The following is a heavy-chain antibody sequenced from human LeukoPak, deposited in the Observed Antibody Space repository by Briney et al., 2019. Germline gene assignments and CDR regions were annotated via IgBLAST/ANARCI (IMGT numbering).Heavy chain of an antibody. Sequence: PSETLSLTCTVSGGSISSYYWSWIRQPPGKGLEWIGYIYYSGSTNYNPSLKSRVTISVDTSKNQFSLNLNSMTAADTAVYYCARGGDSSGYYYPLFDYWGQGTLVTVSS. CDR3: ARGGDSSGYYYPLFDY. D-gene: IGHD3-22*01. V-gene: IGHV4-59*01. CDR1: GGSISSYY. J-gene: IGHJ4*02. CDR2: IYYSGST.